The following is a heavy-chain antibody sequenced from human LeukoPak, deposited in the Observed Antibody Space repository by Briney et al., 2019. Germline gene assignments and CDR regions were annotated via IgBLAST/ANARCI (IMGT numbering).Heavy chain of an antibody. CDR1: GFTFSSYA. V-gene: IGHV3-23*01. CDR3: AKDQGGLPGGPPLSNDH. Sequence: PAGGSLRLSCAASGFTFSSYAMSWVRQAPGKGLEWVSGISNSGRNTYTADSVKGRFTISRDNSKNTLYLQMNSLRAEDTALYYCAKDQGGLPGGPPLSNDHWGQGTLVTVSS. D-gene: IGHD3-16*01. J-gene: IGHJ4*02. CDR2: ISNSGRNT.